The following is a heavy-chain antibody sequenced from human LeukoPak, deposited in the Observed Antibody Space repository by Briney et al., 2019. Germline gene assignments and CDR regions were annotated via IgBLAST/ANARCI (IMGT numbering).Heavy chain of an antibody. CDR3: AARSGISPYYIDY. D-gene: IGHD1-1*01. Sequence: GGSLRLSCAGSGFTFSSFGMSWVRQGTGKGLEWVSGISGNGRSTYYADSVKGRFTISRDNSRNTLYLQMNSLRAEDTALYYCAARSGISPYYIDYWGQGTLVTVSS. J-gene: IGHJ4*02. CDR1: GFTFSSFG. CDR2: ISGNGRST. V-gene: IGHV3-23*01.